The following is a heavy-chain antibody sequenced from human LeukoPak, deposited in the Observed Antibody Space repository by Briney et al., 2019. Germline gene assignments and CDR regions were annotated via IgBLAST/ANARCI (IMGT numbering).Heavy chain of an antibody. CDR1: GGSISSHF. CDR3: AGQDVATRPRKYYYYYMDV. Sequence: KSSETLSLTCTVSGGSISSHFWSWIRQPPGKGLEWIGYIYTTGSTNYNPSLKSRVTMSVDTSKNQFSLNLSSVTAADTAVYYCAGQDVATRPRKYYYYYMDVWGKGTTVTVSS. D-gene: IGHD2-15*01. CDR2: IYTTGST. J-gene: IGHJ6*03. V-gene: IGHV4-4*09.